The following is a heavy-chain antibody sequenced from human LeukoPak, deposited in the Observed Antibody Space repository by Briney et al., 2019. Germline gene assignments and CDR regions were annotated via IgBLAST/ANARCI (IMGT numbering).Heavy chain of an antibody. V-gene: IGHV3-30*18. CDR2: ISYEGGTQ. CDR1: GVTLSPYG. J-gene: IGHJ5*02. CDR3: AKEGTPQVSTWYDL. D-gene: IGHD3-10*01. Sequence: PGMSLRLSCAASGVTLSPYGMHWVRQAPGKGLEWVAVISYEGGTQHYADSVKGRFIISRDNPWNTLYLQMNILRTEDTAVYYCAKEGTPQVSTWYDLWGQGTQVIVAS.